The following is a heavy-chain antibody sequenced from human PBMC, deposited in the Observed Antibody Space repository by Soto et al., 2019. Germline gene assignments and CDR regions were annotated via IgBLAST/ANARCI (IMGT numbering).Heavy chain of an antibody. CDR3: ARERGGFSGYSYGPSAPHYYYYGMDV. CDR2: IIPIFGTA. V-gene: IGHV1-69*13. CDR1: GGTFSSYA. Sequence: SVKVSCKASGGTFSSYAISWVRQAPGQGLEWMGGIIPIFGTANYAQKFQGRVTITADESTSTAYMELSSLRSEDTAVYYCARERGGFSGYSYGPSAPHYYYYGMDVWGQGTTVTVSS. J-gene: IGHJ6*02. D-gene: IGHD5-18*01.